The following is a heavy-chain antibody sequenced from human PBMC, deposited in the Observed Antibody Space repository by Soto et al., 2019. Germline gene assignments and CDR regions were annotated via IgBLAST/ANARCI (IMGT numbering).Heavy chain of an antibody. CDR1: GGTFSSYA. J-gene: IGHJ4*02. D-gene: IGHD5-18*01. CDR3: AREDSYGIYYFDY. Sequence: SVKVSCKASGGTFSSYAISWVRQAPGQGLEWMGGIIPIFGTANYAQKFQGRVTITADESTSTAYMELSSLRSEDTAVYYCAREDSYGIYYFDYWGQGTLVTVSS. V-gene: IGHV1-69*13. CDR2: IIPIFGTA.